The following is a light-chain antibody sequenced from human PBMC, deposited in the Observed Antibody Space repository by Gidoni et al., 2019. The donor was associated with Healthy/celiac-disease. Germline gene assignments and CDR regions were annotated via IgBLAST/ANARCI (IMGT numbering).Light chain of an antibody. V-gene: IGKV1-39*01. J-gene: IGKJ2*01. Sequence: DIQMTQSPSSLSASVGDRVTITCRASQSISSYLNWYQQKPGKAPKLLIYAASSLQSGVPSRFSGSGSGTDFTLTISSLQPEDFATYYCQQSYSTPPRYTFGQETKLGIK. CDR1: QSISSY. CDR3: QQSYSTPPRYT. CDR2: AAS.